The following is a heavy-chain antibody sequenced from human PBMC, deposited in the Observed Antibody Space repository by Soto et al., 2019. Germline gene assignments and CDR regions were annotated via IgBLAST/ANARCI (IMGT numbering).Heavy chain of an antibody. CDR2: IYYSGST. V-gene: IGHV4-30-4*01. J-gene: IGHJ5*02. CDR1: GGSISSGDYY. Sequence: SETLSLTCTVSGGSISSGDYYWSWFRQPPGKGLEWIGYIYYSGSTFYNPSLKNRVTISLDTSKIQFSLKLSSVTAADTAVYYCVREGGDHWFDPWGQGTLVTVSS. CDR3: VREGGDHWFDP. D-gene: IGHD3-16*01.